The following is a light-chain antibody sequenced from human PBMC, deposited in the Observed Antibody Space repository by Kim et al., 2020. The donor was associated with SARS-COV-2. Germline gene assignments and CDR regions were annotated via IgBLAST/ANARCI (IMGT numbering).Light chain of an antibody. CDR1: SISSYY. V-gene: IGLV3-19*01. Sequence: LGETVRIISRGGSISSYYSSWYQQKPERAPVLVIYGKNNRPSVIPHRFSGSSSGNTASLTITGAHAEDEADYYCNSRDSSGSHPDVFGTGTKVTVL. CDR3: NSRDSSGSHPDV. CDR2: GKN. J-gene: IGLJ1*01.